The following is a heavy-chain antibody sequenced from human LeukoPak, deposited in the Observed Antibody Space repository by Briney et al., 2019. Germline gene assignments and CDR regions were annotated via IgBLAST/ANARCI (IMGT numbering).Heavy chain of an antibody. CDR3: ARYPYSDSGVWQAFDY. D-gene: IGHD5-12*01. J-gene: IGHJ4*02. CDR1: GGSISSGGYS. Sequence: PSQTLSLTCTVSGGSISSGGYSWSWIRQHPGKGLEWIGYIYYSGTTYYNPSLRSRVTISVDTSKNQFSLRLTSVTAADTAVYYCARYPYSDSGVWQAFDYWGQGTLVTVSS. CDR2: IYYSGTT. V-gene: IGHV4-31*03.